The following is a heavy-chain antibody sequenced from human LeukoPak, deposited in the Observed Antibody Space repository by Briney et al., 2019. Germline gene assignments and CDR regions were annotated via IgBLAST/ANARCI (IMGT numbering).Heavy chain of an antibody. CDR1: GFTFSNYA. CDR2: ISDSGAKI. D-gene: IGHD4-23*01. Sequence: GGSLRLSCAASGFTFSNYAMSWVRQAPGKGLQWVSAISDSGAKIYYADSVKGRFTISRDNAKTSLYLQMNSLRAEDTAVYYCARDLRHPVGGTSYWGQGTLVTVSS. V-gene: IGHV3-23*01. J-gene: IGHJ4*02. CDR3: ARDLRHPVGGTSY.